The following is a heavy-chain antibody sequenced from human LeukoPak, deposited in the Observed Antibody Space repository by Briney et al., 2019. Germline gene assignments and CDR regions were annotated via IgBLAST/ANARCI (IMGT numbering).Heavy chain of an antibody. CDR2: MYHTGGF. CDR1: GGSINSINW. CDR3: ARNPRDGHTFDY. Sequence: SETLSLNCAVSGGSINSINWWSWVRQPPGQGLEWIGEMYHTGGFNYNPSLKSRVTISLDKSQNQFSLRLSSVTAADTAVYYCARNPRDGHTFDYWGQGTLVTVSS. V-gene: IGHV4-4*02. J-gene: IGHJ4*02.